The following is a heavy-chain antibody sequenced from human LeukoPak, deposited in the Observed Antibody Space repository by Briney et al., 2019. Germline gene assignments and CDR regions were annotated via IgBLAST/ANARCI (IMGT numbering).Heavy chain of an antibody. V-gene: IGHV3-48*01. Sequence: GGSLRLSCAASGFTFSSYSMNWVRQAPGKGMEWVSYISGSSSTIYYADSVKGRFTISRDNAKNSLYLQMNSLRAEDTAVYYCATHELKDAFDIWGQGTMVTVSS. CDR3: ATHELKDAFDI. J-gene: IGHJ3*02. D-gene: IGHD3-10*01. CDR2: ISGSSSTI. CDR1: GFTFSSYS.